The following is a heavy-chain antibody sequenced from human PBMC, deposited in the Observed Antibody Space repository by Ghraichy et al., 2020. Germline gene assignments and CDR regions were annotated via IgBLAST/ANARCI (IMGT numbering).Heavy chain of an antibody. D-gene: IGHD6-6*01. Sequence: GESLRLSCAASRFTFDDYAMHWVRQAPGKGLEWVSLISGDGGSTYYADSVKGRFTISRDNSKNSLYLQMNSLTTEDTALYYCAKDSESIAARPDYWGQGTLVTVSS. CDR1: RFTFDDYA. CDR3: AKDSESIAARPDY. CDR2: ISGDGGST. V-gene: IGHV3-43*02. J-gene: IGHJ4*02.